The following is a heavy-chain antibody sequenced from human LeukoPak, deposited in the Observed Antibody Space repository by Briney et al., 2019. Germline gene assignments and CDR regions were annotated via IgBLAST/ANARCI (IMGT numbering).Heavy chain of an antibody. CDR3: ARANYDGSDY. Sequence: ASETLSLTCAVYGGSISSYYWSWIRQPAGKGLEWIGRIYTSGTTNYNPSLKSRVTMSVDTSKNQFSLKMRSVTAADTAVYYCARANYDGSDYWGQGTLVTVSS. J-gene: IGHJ4*02. CDR1: GGSISSYY. CDR2: IYTSGTT. V-gene: IGHV4-59*10. D-gene: IGHD3-22*01.